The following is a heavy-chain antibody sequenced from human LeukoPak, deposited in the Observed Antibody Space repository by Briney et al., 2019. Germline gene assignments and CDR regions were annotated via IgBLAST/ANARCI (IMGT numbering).Heavy chain of an antibody. CDR1: GFTFSSYS. J-gene: IGHJ4*02. D-gene: IGHD3-22*01. V-gene: IGHV3-21*01. Sequence: GGSLRLSCAASGFTFSSYSMNWVRQAPGKGLELLSSISSSSSYIYYADSVKGLFTISRDNAKNSLYLQMNSLRAEDTAVYYCASDGYDSSGYYTYWGKGTLVTVSS. CDR3: ASDGYDSSGYYTY. CDR2: ISSSSSYI.